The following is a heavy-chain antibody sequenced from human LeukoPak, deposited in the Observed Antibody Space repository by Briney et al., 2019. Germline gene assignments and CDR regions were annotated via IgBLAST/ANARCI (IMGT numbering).Heavy chain of an antibody. CDR2: IYTSGST. V-gene: IGHV4-61*02. D-gene: IGHD1-26*01. J-gene: IGHJ4*02. CDR1: GGSISSGSYY. Sequence: SQTLSLTCTVSGGSISSGSYYWSWIRQPAGKGLEWIGRIYTSGSTNYNPSLKSRVTISVDTSKNQFSLKLSSVTAADTAVYYCARAVIVGATPDYWGQGTLVTVSS. CDR3: ARAVIVGATPDY.